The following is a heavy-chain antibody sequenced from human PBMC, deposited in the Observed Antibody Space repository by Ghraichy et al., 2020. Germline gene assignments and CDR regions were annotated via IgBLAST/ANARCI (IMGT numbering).Heavy chain of an antibody. CDR2: IKSDGTDT. Sequence: LSLTCAASGFTFNIYWMHWVRQAPGKGLVWVSRIKSDGTDTSYAHSVKGRFTISRDNAKNTLYLQMNSLRAEEPAVYYCASSGSGGNDRYPVDVWGQGTTVTVSS. CDR1: GFTFNIYW. D-gene: IGHD6-19*01. V-gene: IGHV3-74*01. J-gene: IGHJ6*02. CDR3: ASSGSGGNDRYPVDV.